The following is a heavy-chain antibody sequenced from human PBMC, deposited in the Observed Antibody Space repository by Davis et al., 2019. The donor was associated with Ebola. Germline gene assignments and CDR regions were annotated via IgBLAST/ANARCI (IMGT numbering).Heavy chain of an antibody. V-gene: IGHV4-34*01. D-gene: IGHD5/OR15-5a*01. CDR3: AREGVYGASFDY. J-gene: IGHJ4*02. CDR1: GGSFSGYY. CDR2: INHSGST. Sequence: SETLSLTCAVYGGSFSGYYWSWIRQPPGKGLEWIGEINHSGSTNYNPSLKSRVTISVDKSKNQFSLKLSSVTAADTAVYYCAREGVYGASFDYWGQGTLVTVSS.